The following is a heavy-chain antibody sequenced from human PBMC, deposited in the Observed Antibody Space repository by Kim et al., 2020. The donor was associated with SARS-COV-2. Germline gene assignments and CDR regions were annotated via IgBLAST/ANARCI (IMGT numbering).Heavy chain of an antibody. CDR2: IYYSGST. CDR1: GGSISSSSYY. CDR3: ARLFAVTSNSGNGY. D-gene: IGHD5-12*01. Sequence: SETLSLTCTVSGGSISSSSYYWGWIRQPPGKGLEWIGSIYYSGSTYYNPSLKSRVTISVDTSKNQFSLKLSSVTAADTAVYYCARLFAVTSNSGNGYWGQGTLVTVSS. J-gene: IGHJ4*02. V-gene: IGHV4-39*01.